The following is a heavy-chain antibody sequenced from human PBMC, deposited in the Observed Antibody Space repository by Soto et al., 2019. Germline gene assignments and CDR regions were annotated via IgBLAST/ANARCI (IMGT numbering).Heavy chain of an antibody. CDR1: GFTVSSSQ. D-gene: IGHD6-13*01. J-gene: IGHJ4*02. V-gene: IGHV3-53*01. CDR3: AKEQKDSSTWSELNY. CDR2: IFIGGTT. Sequence: PGGSLRLSCAASGFTVSSSQMTWVRQAPGKALEWVSLIFIGGTTQYAVSVEGRFTISRDYSRNTVFLQMNSLRAEDTAVYYCAKEQKDSSTWSELNYWGQGTLVTVSS.